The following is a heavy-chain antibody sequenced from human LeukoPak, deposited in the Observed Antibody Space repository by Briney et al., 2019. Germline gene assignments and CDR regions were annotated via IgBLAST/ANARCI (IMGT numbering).Heavy chain of an antibody. CDR1: GGSISSYY. D-gene: IGHD1-1*01. CDR3: ARTTTQRVQDYYYYMDV. J-gene: IGHJ6*03. CDR2: IYYSGST. Sequence: SETLSLTCTVSGGSISSYYWSWIRQPPGKGLEWIGYIYYSGSTNYNPSLKSRVTISVDTSKNQFSLKLSSVTAADTAVYYCARTTTQRVQDYYYYMDVWGKGTTVTVSS. V-gene: IGHV4-59*01.